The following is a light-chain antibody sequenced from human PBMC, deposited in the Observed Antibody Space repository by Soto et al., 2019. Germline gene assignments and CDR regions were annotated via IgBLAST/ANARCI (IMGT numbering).Light chain of an antibody. J-gene: IGKJ1*01. Sequence: EVVLTQSPGTLSLSPGERATLSCRASQSVSTIYLAWFQQKPGQAPRVLIHAASSRATGVPDRFRGSGSGTDFTLTISRLEPEDFAVYFWQQFGTTPETFGQGTKVELK. CDR2: AAS. CDR3: QQFGTTPET. V-gene: IGKV3-20*01. CDR1: QSVSTIY.